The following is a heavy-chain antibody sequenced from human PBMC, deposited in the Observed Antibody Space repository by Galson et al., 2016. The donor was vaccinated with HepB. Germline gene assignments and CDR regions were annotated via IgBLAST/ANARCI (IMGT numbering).Heavy chain of an antibody. CDR2: INHSGST. J-gene: IGHJ4*02. V-gene: IGHV4-34*01. D-gene: IGHD6-6*01. CDR1: GGSLSGYY. CDR3: ATSIASPYYFDY. Sequence: ETLSLTCAVYGGSLSGYYWSWIRQPPGKGLEWIGEINHSGSTNYNPSLKSRVTISVDTSKNQFSLKLSSVTAADTAVYYCATSIASPYYFDYWGQGTLVTVSS.